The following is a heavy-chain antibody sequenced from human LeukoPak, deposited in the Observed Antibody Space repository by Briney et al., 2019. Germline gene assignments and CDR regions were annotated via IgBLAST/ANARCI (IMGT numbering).Heavy chain of an antibody. J-gene: IGHJ4*02. Sequence: SETLSLTCTVSGDSINSGNSHWTWIRQPPGKGLEWLGSVYDSWNNYYNPSLESRITMSVDTSKNQYSLELSSVIAADTAVYYCASYFVGNGGRGYWGQGALVTVSS. CDR1: GDSINSGNSH. CDR3: ASYFVGNGGRGY. V-gene: IGHV4-30-4*01. D-gene: IGHD3-10*02. CDR2: VYDSWNN.